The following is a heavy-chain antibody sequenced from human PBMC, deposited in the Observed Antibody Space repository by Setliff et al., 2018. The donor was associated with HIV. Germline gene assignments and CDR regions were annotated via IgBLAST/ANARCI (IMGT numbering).Heavy chain of an antibody. Sequence: SVKVSCKASGFTSNHYALSWVRQAPGQRPEWMGGTNPQSDIANYAQRFQGRVTITADHSTTTTYMELTSLRADDTAVYYCVRVGPWYYARSGYLASWDYWGQGTLVTVSS. V-gene: IGHV1-69*10. D-gene: IGHD3-22*01. J-gene: IGHJ4*02. CDR1: GFTSNHYA. CDR3: VRVGPWYYARSGYLASWDY. CDR2: TNPQSDIA.